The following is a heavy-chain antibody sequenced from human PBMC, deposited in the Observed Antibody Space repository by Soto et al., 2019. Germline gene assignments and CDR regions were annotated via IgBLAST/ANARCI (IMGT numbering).Heavy chain of an antibody. CDR1: GYSFTSYW. Sequence: PGESLKISCKGSGYSFTSYWIGWVRQMPGKGLEWMGIIYPGDSDTRYSPSFQGQVTISADKSISTAYLQWSSLKASDTAMYYCARLEYSSSSSGYYYYYMDVWGKGTTVTVSS. J-gene: IGHJ6*03. CDR2: IYPGDSDT. V-gene: IGHV5-51*01. D-gene: IGHD6-6*01. CDR3: ARLEYSSSSSGYYYYYMDV.